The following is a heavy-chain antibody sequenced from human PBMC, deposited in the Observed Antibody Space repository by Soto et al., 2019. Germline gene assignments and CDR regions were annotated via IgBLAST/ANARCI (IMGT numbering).Heavy chain of an antibody. CDR2: ISSSGRFI. CDR3: YYYGMDV. Sequence: GGSLRLSCAASGFTFSSYSMNWVRQAPGKGLEWVSSISSSGRFIYYADSVKGRFTISRDSAKNSLYLQMNSLRAEDTAVYYYYYYGMDVWGQGTTVTVSX. CDR1: GFTFSSYS. V-gene: IGHV3-21*01. J-gene: IGHJ6*02.